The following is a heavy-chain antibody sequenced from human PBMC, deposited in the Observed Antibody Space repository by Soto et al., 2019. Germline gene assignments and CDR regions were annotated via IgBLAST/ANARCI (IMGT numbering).Heavy chain of an antibody. CDR2: IYYSGST. J-gene: IGHJ4*02. D-gene: IGHD5-12*01. V-gene: IGHV4-59*01. CDR1: GCSISSYY. Sequence: PSETLSLTCTFSGCSISSYYWSWIRQPPGKGLEWIGYIYYSGSTNYNPSLKSRVTISVDTSKNQFSLKLSSVTAADTAVYYCARAYGGYADYWGQGALVTVSS. CDR3: ARAYGGYADY.